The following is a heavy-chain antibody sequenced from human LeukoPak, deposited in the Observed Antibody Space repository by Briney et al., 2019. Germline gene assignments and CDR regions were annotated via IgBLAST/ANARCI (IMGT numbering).Heavy chain of an antibody. D-gene: IGHD2-21*02. CDR1: GGTFSSYA. CDR2: IIPIFGTA. CDR3: ARDLNCGGDCSDWFDP. V-gene: IGHV1-69*05. J-gene: IGHJ5*02. Sequence: SVKVSCKASGGTFSSYAISWVRQAPGQGLEWMGGIIPIFGTANYAQKFQGRVTITTGETASTAYMELSSLRSEDTAVYYCARDLNCGGDCSDWFDPWGQGTLVTVSS.